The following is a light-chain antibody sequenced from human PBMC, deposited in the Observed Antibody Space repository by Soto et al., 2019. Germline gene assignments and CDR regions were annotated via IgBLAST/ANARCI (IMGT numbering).Light chain of an antibody. CDR3: QQYGSPPIT. V-gene: IGKV3-20*01. Sequence: EIVLTQSPGTLSLSPGERATLSCRASQSVSSSYLAWYQQKPGQAPRLLIYGASSRATGIPDRFSGSGSGTDCPLTISRLEPEDFAVYYCQQYGSPPITFGQGTKLEIK. CDR1: QSVSSSY. J-gene: IGKJ2*01. CDR2: GAS.